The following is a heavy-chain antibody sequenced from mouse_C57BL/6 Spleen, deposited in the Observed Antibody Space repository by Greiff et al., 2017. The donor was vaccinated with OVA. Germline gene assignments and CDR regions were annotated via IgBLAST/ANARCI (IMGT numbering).Heavy chain of an antibody. CDR2: FHPYNDDT. D-gene: IGHD1-1*01. CDR3: ARPNYYGSSYYFDY. V-gene: IGHV1-47*01. J-gene: IGHJ2*01. Sequence: QVQLKESGAELVKPGASVKMSCKASGYTFTTYPIEWMKQNHGKSLEWIGNFHPYNDDTKYNEKFKGKATLTVEKSSSTVYLELSRLTSDDSAVYYCARPNYYGSSYYFDYWGQGTTLTVSS. CDR1: GYTFTTYP.